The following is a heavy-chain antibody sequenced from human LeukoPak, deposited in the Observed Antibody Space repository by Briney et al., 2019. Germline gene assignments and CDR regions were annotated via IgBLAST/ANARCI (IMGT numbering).Heavy chain of an antibody. V-gene: IGHV1-2*02. J-gene: IGHJ6*02. CDR2: INPNSGGT. Sequence: ASVTVSCKVAGYTLTDYCRHWVRQPPGQGLEWMGWINPNSGGTNYAQKSQGRVTMTTDTSFSTAYMEVSRLRSDDTAVYYCARVRIGQQLGKYYYYAMSVWGQGTTVTVSS. CDR1: GYTLTDYC. CDR3: ARVRIGQQLGKYYYYAMSV. D-gene: IGHD6-13*01.